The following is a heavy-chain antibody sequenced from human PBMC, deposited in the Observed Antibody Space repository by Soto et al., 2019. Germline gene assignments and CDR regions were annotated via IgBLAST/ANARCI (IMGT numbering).Heavy chain of an antibody. J-gene: IGHJ4*02. CDR2: IYYSGST. V-gene: IGHV4-31*03. CDR1: GGSISGSGYY. Sequence: QVQLQESGPGLVKPSQTLSLTCTVSGGSISGSGYYWSWIRQHPGKGLEWIGYIYYSGSTYYNPSLKSRVTISVDKSKNQFSLKVDSVTAADTAVYYCAREDHSSSSKIDYWGQGTLVTVSS. D-gene: IGHD6-6*01. CDR3: AREDHSSSSKIDY.